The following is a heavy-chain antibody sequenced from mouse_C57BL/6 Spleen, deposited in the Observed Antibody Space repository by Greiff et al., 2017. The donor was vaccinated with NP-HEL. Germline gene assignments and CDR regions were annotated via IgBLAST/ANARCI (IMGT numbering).Heavy chain of an antibody. D-gene: IGHD1-1*01. CDR1: GYTFTSYW. Sequence: QVQLKQPGAELVRPGSSVKLSCKASGYTFTSYWMDWVKQRPGQGLEWIGNIYPSDSETHYNQKFKDKATLTVDKSSSTAYMQLSSLTSEDSAVYYCARGDYGSSYEYFDVWGTGTTVTVSS. V-gene: IGHV1-61*01. CDR3: ARGDYGSSYEYFDV. CDR2: IYPSDSET. J-gene: IGHJ1*03.